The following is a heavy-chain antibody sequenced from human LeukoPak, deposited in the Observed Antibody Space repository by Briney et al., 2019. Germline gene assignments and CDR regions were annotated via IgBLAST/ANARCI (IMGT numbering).Heavy chain of an antibody. CDR1: GFTFSSYA. CDR3: AKSVAPTGRGYFYYGLDV. Sequence: RGSLRLSCAASGFTFSSYAINWVRQAPGKGLEWVSVISGGGGATYYADSVKGRFTISRDNSKNTLYLQMNSLRAEDTAVYHCAKSVAPTGRGYFYYGLDVWGQGTTVTVSS. CDR2: ISGGGGAT. V-gene: IGHV3-23*01. J-gene: IGHJ6*02. D-gene: IGHD6-13*01.